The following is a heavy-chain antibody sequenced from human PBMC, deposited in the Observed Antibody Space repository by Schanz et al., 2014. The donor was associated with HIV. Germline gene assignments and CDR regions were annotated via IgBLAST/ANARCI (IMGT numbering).Heavy chain of an antibody. CDR2: ISESGGRT. CDR3: AKPEYDSRGNSQSHFDY. D-gene: IGHD3-22*01. J-gene: IGHJ4*02. V-gene: IGHV3-23*04. CDR1: GFTFSTND. Sequence: VQLVESGGGVVQPGRSLRLSCAASGFTFSTNDMHWVRQVPGKGLEWVSSISESGGRTYYADSVNGRFTISRDNSKNTLYLQMTTLRTEDTAVYYCAKPEYDSRGNSQSHFDYWGQGTLVTVSS.